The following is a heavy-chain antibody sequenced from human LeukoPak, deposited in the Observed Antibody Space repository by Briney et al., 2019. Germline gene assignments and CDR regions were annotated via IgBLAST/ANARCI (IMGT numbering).Heavy chain of an antibody. CDR3: ARTRYYYNSRSYGAPYYFDY. CDR1: GGSISSDY. D-gene: IGHD3-10*01. CDR2: IYYSGNT. Sequence: SETLSLTCTVSGGSISSDYWSWIRQPPGKGLEWIGYIYYSGNTNYNPSLKSRVTISVDTSKNQFSLKLSSVTAADTAVYYCARTRYYYNSRSYGAPYYFDYWGQGTLVTVSS. V-gene: IGHV4-59*08. J-gene: IGHJ4*02.